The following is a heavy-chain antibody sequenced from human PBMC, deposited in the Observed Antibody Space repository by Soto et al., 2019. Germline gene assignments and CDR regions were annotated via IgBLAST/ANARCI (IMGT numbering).Heavy chain of an antibody. J-gene: IGHJ3*02. Sequence: PGGSLRLSCAASGFTFSSDGMHWARQAPGKGLEWVAVISYDGSNKYYADSVKGRFTISRDNSKNTLYLQMNSLRAEDTAVYYCAKDSSGGLTADAFAIWGQGTLVTVSS. CDR3: AKDSSGGLTADAFAI. CDR2: ISYDGSNK. D-gene: IGHD7-27*01. CDR1: GFTFSSDG. V-gene: IGHV3-30*18.